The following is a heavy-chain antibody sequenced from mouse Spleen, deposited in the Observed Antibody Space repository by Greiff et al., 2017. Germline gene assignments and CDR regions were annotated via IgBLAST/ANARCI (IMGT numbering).Heavy chain of an antibody. CDR2: ISSGGSYT. Sequence: EVMLVESGGGLVKPGGSLKLSCAASGFTFSSYTMSWVRQTPEKRLEWVATISSGGSYTYYPDSVKGRFTISRDNAKNTLYLQMSSLKSEDTAMYYCTKEDLRFFDYWGQGTTLTVSS. CDR1: GFTFSSYT. J-gene: IGHJ2*01. D-gene: IGHD1-1*01. CDR3: TKEDLRFFDY. V-gene: IGHV5-6-4*01.